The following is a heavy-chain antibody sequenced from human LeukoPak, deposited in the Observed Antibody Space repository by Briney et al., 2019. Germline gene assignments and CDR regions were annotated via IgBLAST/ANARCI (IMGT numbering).Heavy chain of an antibody. CDR1: GGSISTYY. V-gene: IGHV4-4*07. CDR2: MYTSGST. Sequence: PSETLSLTCTVSGGSISTYYWSWIRQPAGKGLEGIGRMYTSGSTNYNPSLNSRITMSVDTSKNQFSLKLSSVTAADTAVYYCARSPDSTGYPYYFDYWGQGTLVTVSS. D-gene: IGHD3-22*01. CDR3: ARSPDSTGYPYYFDY. J-gene: IGHJ4*02.